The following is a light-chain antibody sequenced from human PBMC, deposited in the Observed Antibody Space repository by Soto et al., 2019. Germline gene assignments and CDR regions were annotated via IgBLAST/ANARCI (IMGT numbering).Light chain of an antibody. CDR3: QSYDSSLSAYV. V-gene: IGLV1-40*01. CDR2: RNR. J-gene: IGLJ1*01. Sequence: QSVLTQPPSVSAAPGQKVTISCSGSSSNIRNYYVSWYHQLPGTAPKLLMYRNRNRPSGVPDRFSGSKSGTSASLAITGLQAEDEADYYCQSYDSSLSAYVFGTGTKLTVL. CDR1: SSNIRNYY.